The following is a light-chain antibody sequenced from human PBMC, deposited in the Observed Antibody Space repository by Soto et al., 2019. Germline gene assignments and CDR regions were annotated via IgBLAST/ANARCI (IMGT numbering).Light chain of an antibody. V-gene: IGKV1-16*02. J-gene: IGKJ3*01. CDR2: AAS. CDR3: QQYNSHPFT. Sequence: DIQMTQSPSSLSASVGDRVTITCRASQGISNHLSWFQQKPGKAPRSLIYAASSLQSGVSSKFSGSGSGTDFTLTINSLQPEDFATYYCQQYNSHPFTFGPGTKVDI. CDR1: QGISNH.